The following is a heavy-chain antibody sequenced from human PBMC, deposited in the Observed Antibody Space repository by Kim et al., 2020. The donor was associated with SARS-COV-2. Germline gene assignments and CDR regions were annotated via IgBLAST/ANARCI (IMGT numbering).Heavy chain of an antibody. CDR3: ARDCSGGSCYGYFQH. Sequence: QRSQGRVTITAEKSTGTAYMELSSLRSEDTAVYYCARDCSGGSCYGYFQHWGQGTLVTVSS. V-gene: IGHV1-69*04. J-gene: IGHJ1*01. D-gene: IGHD2-15*01.